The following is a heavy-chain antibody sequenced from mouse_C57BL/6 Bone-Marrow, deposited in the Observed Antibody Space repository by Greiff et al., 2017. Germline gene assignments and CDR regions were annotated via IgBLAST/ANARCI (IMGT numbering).Heavy chain of an antibody. D-gene: IGHD1-1*01. Sequence: VKLQQPGAELVMPGASVKLSCKASGYTFTSYWMHWVKQRPGQGLEWIGEIDPSDSYTNYNQKFKGKSTLTVDKSSSTAYMQLSSLTSEDSAVYYCARDSPYYYGSSSYYFDYWGQGTTLTVSS. CDR3: ARDSPYYYGSSSYYFDY. V-gene: IGHV1-69*01. CDR1: GYTFTSYW. CDR2: IDPSDSYT. J-gene: IGHJ2*01.